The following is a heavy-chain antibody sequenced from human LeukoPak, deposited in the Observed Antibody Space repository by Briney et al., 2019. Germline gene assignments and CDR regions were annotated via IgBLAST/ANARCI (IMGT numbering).Heavy chain of an antibody. CDR1: GYTFTSYD. D-gene: IGHD5-24*01. V-gene: IGHV1-8*01. CDR3: ARVLRWLPRAGHAFDI. J-gene: IGHJ3*02. Sequence: ASVKVSCKASGYTFTSYDINWVRQATGQGLEWMGWMNPNSGNTGYAQKFQGRVTMTRDTSISTAYMELSRLRSDDTAVYYCARVLRWLPRAGHAFDIWGQGTMVTVSS. CDR2: MNPNSGNT.